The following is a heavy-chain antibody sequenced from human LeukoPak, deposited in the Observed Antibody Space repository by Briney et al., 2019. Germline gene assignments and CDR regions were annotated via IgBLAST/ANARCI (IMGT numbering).Heavy chain of an antibody. Sequence: GGSLKLSCATSGFIFSNYGMHWVRQAPGKGLEWVGFIRYDGSDKYYADSVKGRFTISRDNSKNKVYLQMDSLRTEDTAVYYCAKDAWEVGATAEIDYWGQGTLVTVSP. D-gene: IGHD1-26*01. CDR2: IRYDGSDK. V-gene: IGHV3-30*02. CDR3: AKDAWEVGATAEIDY. J-gene: IGHJ4*02. CDR1: GFIFSNYG.